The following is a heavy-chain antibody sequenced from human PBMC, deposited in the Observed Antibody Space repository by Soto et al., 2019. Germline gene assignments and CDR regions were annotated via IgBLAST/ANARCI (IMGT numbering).Heavy chain of an antibody. CDR2: IIPIFGTA. J-gene: IGHJ4*02. CDR1: GGTFSSYA. V-gene: IGHV1-69*13. Sequence: SVKVSCKASGGTFSSYAISWVRQAPGQGLEWMGGIIPIFGTANYAQKFQGRVTITADESTSTAYMELSSLRSEDTAVYYCARDELVHGDYVGDAYYFDYWGQRTLVTVSS. D-gene: IGHD4-17*01. CDR3: ARDELVHGDYVGDAYYFDY.